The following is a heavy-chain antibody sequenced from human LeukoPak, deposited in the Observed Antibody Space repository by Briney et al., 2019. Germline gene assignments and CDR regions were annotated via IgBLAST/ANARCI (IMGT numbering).Heavy chain of an antibody. CDR1: GYTFTSYD. V-gene: IGHV1-3*01. D-gene: IGHD2-15*01. CDR3: ATDIVVVVAATSNAEYFQH. J-gene: IGHJ1*01. Sequence: ASVKVSCKASGYTFTSYDINWVRQATGQELEWMGWINAGNGNTKYSQKFQGRVTITRDTSASTAYMELSSLRSEDTAVYYCATDIVVVVAATSNAEYFQHWGQGTLVTVSS. CDR2: INAGNGNT.